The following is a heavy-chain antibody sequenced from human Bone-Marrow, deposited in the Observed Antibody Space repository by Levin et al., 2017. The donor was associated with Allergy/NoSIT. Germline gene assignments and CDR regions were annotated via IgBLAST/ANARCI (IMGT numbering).Heavy chain of an antibody. CDR3: ARDIASSVTTTRPPDY. D-gene: IGHD4-11*01. Sequence: GESLKISCAASGFTFSDYYMSWIRQAPGKGLEWVSYISSSGSTIYYADSVKGRFTISRDNAKNSLYLQMNSLRAEDTAVYYCARDIASSVTTTRPPDYWGQGTLVTVSS. CDR1: GFTFSDYY. V-gene: IGHV3-11*01. CDR2: ISSSGSTI. J-gene: IGHJ4*02.